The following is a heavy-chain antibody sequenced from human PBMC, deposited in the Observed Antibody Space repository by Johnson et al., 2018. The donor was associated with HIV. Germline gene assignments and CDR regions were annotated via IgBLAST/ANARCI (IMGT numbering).Heavy chain of an antibody. V-gene: IGHV3-15*01. Sequence: EQLVESGGGLVKPGGSLRLSCAASGLTFTNAWRNWVRQAPGKGLEWAGRIKRNTDGGTTDSPAPVKGNFTIARDNSKNTLYLQMNRLRAEDTAVYYCARVAMYDSNGDYSYDAFDIWGPGTMVTVYS. CDR1: GLTFTNAW. J-gene: IGHJ3*02. CDR2: IKRNTDGGTT. D-gene: IGHD3-22*01. CDR3: ARVAMYDSNGDYSYDAFDI.